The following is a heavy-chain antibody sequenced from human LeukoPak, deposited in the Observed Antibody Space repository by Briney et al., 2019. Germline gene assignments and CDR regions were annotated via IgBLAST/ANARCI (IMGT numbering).Heavy chain of an antibody. CDR1: GFTFTAYL. CDR2: MSSDGNAM. D-gene: IGHD3-22*01. CDR3: VRESEYYFDHSASFDY. J-gene: IGHJ4*02. V-gene: IGHV3-30-3*01. Sequence: GGSLRLSCAASGFTFTAYLIRWVRQAPGKGLEWVAVMSSDGNAMFYADSVKGRFTISRDNSKNTLYLQMNSLRAEDTAVYYCVRESEYYFDHSASFDYWGQGTLVTVSS.